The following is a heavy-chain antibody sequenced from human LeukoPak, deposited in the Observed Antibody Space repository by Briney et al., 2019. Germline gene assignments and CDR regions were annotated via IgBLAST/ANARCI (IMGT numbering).Heavy chain of an antibody. Sequence: KPGGSLRLSCAASGFTFSSYSMNWVRQAPGKGLEWVSSISSSSSYIYYADSVKGRFTISRDNAKNSLYLQMNSLRAEDTAVYYCARDLMYSSGWPWHFQHWGQGTLVTLSS. CDR3: ARDLMYSSGWPWHFQH. CDR2: ISSSSSYI. J-gene: IGHJ1*01. CDR1: GFTFSSYS. D-gene: IGHD6-19*01. V-gene: IGHV3-21*01.